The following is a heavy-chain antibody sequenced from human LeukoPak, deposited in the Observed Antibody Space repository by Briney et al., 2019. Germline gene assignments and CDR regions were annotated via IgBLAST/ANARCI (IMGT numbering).Heavy chain of an antibody. CDR2: IYYSGST. CDR1: GGSISSYY. D-gene: IGHD4-17*01. J-gene: IGHJ4*02. V-gene: IGHV4-59*08. Sequence: PSETLSLTCTVSGGSISSYYWSWIRQPPGKGLEWIGYIYYSGSTNSNPSLRSRVTISVDTSKNQFSLKLRSVTAADTAVYYCARGGNYGDYDGYFDYWGQGTLVTVSS. CDR3: ARGGNYGDYDGYFDY.